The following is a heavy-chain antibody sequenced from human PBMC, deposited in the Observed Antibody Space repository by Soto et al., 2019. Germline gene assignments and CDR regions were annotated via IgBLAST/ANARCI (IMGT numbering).Heavy chain of an antibody. CDR1: GFTFSSYA. V-gene: IGHV3-23*01. CDR2: ISGSGGST. CDR3: AKGGPCEGYCSGGNWGYYYYYGMDV. D-gene: IGHD2-15*01. J-gene: IGHJ6*02. Sequence: GSLRLSCAASGFTFSSYAMSWVRQAPGKGLEWVSAISGSGGSTYYADSVKGRFTISRDNSKNTLYLQMNSLRAEDTAVYYCAKGGPCEGYCSGGNWGYYYYYGMDVWGQGTTVTVSS.